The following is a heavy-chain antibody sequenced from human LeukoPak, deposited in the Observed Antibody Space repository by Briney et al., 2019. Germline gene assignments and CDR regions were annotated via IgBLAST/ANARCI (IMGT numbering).Heavy chain of an antibody. D-gene: IGHD2-21*02. CDR3: ARASLVTAGWFDP. CDR2: ISSSGSTI. Sequence: GGSLRLSCAASGFTFSDYYMSWIRQAPGQGLEWVSYISSSGSTIYYADSVKGRFTISRDNAKNSLYLQMNSLRAEDTAVYYCARASLVTAGWFDPWGQGTLVTVSS. CDR1: GFTFSDYY. V-gene: IGHV3-11*01. J-gene: IGHJ5*02.